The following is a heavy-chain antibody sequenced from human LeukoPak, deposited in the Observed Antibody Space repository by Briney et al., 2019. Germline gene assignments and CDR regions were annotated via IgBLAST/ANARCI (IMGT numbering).Heavy chain of an antibody. Sequence: ASVTVSFKASGYTFTDYYVHWVRQGPGQGLESMGWINPNSGGTKYAPKFQGRVTMTRDTSISTAYMEMSRLTSDDTAVYYCAREILAAAGRGYHYDMDVWGQGTTVTVSS. CDR3: AREILAAAGRGYHYDMDV. CDR2: INPNSGGT. CDR1: GYTFTDYY. D-gene: IGHD6-13*01. J-gene: IGHJ6*02. V-gene: IGHV1-2*02.